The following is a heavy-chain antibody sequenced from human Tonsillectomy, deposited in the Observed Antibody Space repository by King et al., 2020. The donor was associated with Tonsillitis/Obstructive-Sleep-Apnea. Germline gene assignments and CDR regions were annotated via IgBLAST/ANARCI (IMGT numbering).Heavy chain of an antibody. Sequence: TLKESGTTLVKPTQTLRLTCSFSGFSLKTRGVGVGWIRQPPEKALEWLTLIFWDDEKRYSPSLKSSLTITRDTSKSQVFLTVTNMDPLDTATYYCVRAAKAVSSCNGVYGYPLAYWGQGILVSVSS. J-gene: IGHJ4*02. CDR3: VRAAKAVSSCNGVYGYPLAY. CDR1: GFSLKTRGVG. D-gene: IGHD2-8*01. V-gene: IGHV2-5*02. CDR2: IFWDDEK.